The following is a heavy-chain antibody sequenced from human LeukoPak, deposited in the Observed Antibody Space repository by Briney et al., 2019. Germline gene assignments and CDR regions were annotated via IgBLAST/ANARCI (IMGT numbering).Heavy chain of an antibody. D-gene: IGHD7-27*01. CDR2: IWYDGSNK. V-gene: IGHV3-33*06. CDR1: GFTFSSYG. CDR3: AKGAANWDYFDY. J-gene: IGHJ4*02. Sequence: GGSLRLSCAASGFTFSSYGMHWVRQAPGKGLEWVAVIWYDGSNKYYADSVKGRFTISRDNSKNTLYLQMNSLRAEDTAVYYCAKGAANWDYFDYWGQGTLVTVSS.